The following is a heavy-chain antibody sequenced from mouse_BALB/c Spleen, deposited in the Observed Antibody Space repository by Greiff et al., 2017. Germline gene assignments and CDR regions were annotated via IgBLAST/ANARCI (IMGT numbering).Heavy chain of an antibody. CDR3: ARGGTDYYAMDY. CDR2: IYPGDGDT. D-gene: IGHD3-3*01. V-gene: IGHV1-80*01. CDR1: GYAFSSYW. J-gene: IGHJ4*01. Sequence: QVQLQQSGAELVRPGSSVKISCKASGYAFSSYWMNWVKQRPGQGLEWIGQIYPGDGDTNYNGKFKGKATLTADKSSSTAYMQLSSLTSEDSAVYFCARGGTDYYAMDYWGQGTSVTVSS.